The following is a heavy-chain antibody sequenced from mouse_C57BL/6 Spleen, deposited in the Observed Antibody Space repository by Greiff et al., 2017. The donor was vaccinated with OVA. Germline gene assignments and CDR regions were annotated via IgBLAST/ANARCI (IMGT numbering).Heavy chain of an antibody. CDR1: GFTFSDYG. D-gene: IGHD2-3*01. CDR3: ARDGYSPFYYAMDY. V-gene: IGHV5-17*01. J-gene: IGHJ4*01. Sequence: EVQVVESGGGLVKPGGSLKLSCAASGFTFSDYGMHWVRQAPEKGLEWVAYISSGSSTIYYADTVKGRFTISRDNAKNTLFLQMTSLRSEDTAMYYCARDGYSPFYYAMDYWGQGTSVTVSS. CDR2: ISSGSSTI.